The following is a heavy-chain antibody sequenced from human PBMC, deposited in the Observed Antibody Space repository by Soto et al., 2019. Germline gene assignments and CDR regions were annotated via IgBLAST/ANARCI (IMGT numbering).Heavy chain of an antibody. CDR2: IRSKAYGGTT. CDR1: GFTFGDYA. CDR3: TRDYVVGELALRLYYYYGMDV. J-gene: IGHJ6*02. D-gene: IGHD1-7*01. Sequence: PGGSLRLSCTASGFTFGDYAMSWFRQAPGKGLEWVGFIRSKAYGGTTEYAASVKGRFTISRDDSKSIAYLQMNSLKTEDTAVYYCTRDYVVGELALRLYYYYGMDVWGQGTTVTVSS. V-gene: IGHV3-49*03.